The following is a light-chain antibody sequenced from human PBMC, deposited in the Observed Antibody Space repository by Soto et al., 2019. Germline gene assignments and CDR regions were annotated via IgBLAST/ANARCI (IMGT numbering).Light chain of an antibody. CDR1: QNVNNN. J-gene: IGKJ4*01. Sequence: VVVTQSPATLSVSPGEGATLSCRASQNVNNNLAWYQQKPGQAPRLLIYGASTRATGIPARFSGSGSGTEFTLTISSLQYEDFSVYYCQQYNTWLTFGGGTKVEIK. V-gene: IGKV3-15*01. CDR3: QQYNTWLT. CDR2: GAS.